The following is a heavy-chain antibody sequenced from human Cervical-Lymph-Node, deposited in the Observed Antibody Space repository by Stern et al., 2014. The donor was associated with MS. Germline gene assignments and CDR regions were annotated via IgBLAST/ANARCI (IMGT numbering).Heavy chain of an antibody. CDR1: GGTFGSYA. CDR3: AKDSPSDPFNAAARHHYGMDV. V-gene: IGHV1-69*06. CDR2: IVPVFASA. D-gene: IGHD2-2*01. Sequence: QEQLVQSGAEVKKPGSSVKVSCKASGGTFGSYAINWVRQAPGQGLEWMGGIVPVFASASYAQNFRGRVMITADKSTSTAYMELSSLRSEDTAVYYCAKDSPSDPFNAAARHHYGMDVWGQGTTVTVSS. J-gene: IGHJ6*02.